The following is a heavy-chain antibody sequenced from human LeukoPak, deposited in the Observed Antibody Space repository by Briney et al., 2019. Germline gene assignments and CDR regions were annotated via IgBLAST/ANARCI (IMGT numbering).Heavy chain of an antibody. CDR2: INHSGST. CDR1: GGSFSGYY. Sequence: SETLSLTGAVYGGSFSGYYWSWIRQRPGKGLECIGEINHSGSTNYNPSLKSRVTISVDTSKNQFSLKLSSVTAADTAVYYCARRGLRYFDWLSNWFDPWGQGTLVTVSS. D-gene: IGHD3-9*01. V-gene: IGHV4-34*01. J-gene: IGHJ5*02. CDR3: ARRGLRYFDWLSNWFDP.